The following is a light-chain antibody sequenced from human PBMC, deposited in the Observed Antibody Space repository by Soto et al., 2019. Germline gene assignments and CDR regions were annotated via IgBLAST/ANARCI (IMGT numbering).Light chain of an antibody. CDR3: SSYTSSNTPVV. CDR2: DVS. J-gene: IGLJ2*01. Sequence: QSVLTQPASVSGSPGQSITISCTGTSSDVGGYKYVSRYQQHPGKAPKLMIYDVSNRPSGVSNRFSGSKSGNTASLTNSGPQDDDEDDYYCSSYTSSNTPVVFGGGNKLTVL. V-gene: IGLV2-14*01. CDR1: SSDVGGYKY.